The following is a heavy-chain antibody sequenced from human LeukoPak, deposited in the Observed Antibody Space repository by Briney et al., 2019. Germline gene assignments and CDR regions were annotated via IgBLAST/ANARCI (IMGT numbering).Heavy chain of an antibody. J-gene: IGHJ5*02. CDR2: ISYDGSNK. CDR3: ARDREITIFGVVLNWFDP. D-gene: IGHD3-3*01. V-gene: IGHV3-30-3*01. Sequence: GGSLRHSCAASGFTFSSYAMHWVRQAPGKGLEWVAVISYDGSNKYYADSVKGRFTISRDNSKNTLYLQMNGLRAEDTAAYYCARDREITIFGVVLNWFDPWGQGTLVTVSS. CDR1: GFTFSSYA.